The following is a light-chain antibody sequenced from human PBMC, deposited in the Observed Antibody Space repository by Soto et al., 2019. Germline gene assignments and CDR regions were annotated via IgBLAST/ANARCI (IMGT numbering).Light chain of an antibody. CDR1: QGISSW. Sequence: DIQMTQSPSSVSASVGDRVTITCRASQGISSWLAWYQQKPGKAPKLLIYDASALPRGVPSRFIGSGSGTKFTLPIASLQPDDFATYYWQQYETFSGTFGPGTKVEI. V-gene: IGKV1-12*01. CDR2: DAS. J-gene: IGKJ1*01. CDR3: QQYETFSGT.